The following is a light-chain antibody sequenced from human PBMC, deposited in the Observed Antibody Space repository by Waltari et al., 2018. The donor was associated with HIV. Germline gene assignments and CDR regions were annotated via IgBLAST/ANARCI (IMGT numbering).Light chain of an antibody. CDR3: SSYTSSSTPVV. V-gene: IGLV2-14*01. J-gene: IGLJ2*01. CDR1: SSDIGTYNY. CDR2: YVS. Sequence: QSALTPPASVSGSPGQSITISCTGTSSDIGTYNYVSWYQQHPGKAPKLMIYYVSNRPSGVSNRFSGSKSGNTASLTISGLQAEDEADYYCSSYTSSSTPVVFGGGTKLTVL.